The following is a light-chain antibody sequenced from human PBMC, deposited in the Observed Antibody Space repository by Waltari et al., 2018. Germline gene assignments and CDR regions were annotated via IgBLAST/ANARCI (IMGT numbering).Light chain of an antibody. V-gene: IGLV2-14*03. CDR3: SSYTGSSTLV. J-gene: IGLJ1*01. Sequence: QSALTQPASVSGSPGQSITISCTGTRTDVGAYEYFHWYHQYPGKAPKLLIYDVTNRPSWVSNRFAGSKSGNTASLTISGLQADDEADYYCSSYTGSSTLVFGTGTKVTVL. CDR1: RTDVGAYEY. CDR2: DVT.